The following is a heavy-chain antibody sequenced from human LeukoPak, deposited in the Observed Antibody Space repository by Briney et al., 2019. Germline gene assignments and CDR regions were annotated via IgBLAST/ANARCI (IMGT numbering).Heavy chain of an antibody. V-gene: IGHV4-59*01. J-gene: IGHJ3*02. D-gene: IGHD3-10*01. Sequence: SETLSLTCTVSGGSISSYYWSWIRQPPGKGLEWIGYIYYSGSTNYNPSLKSRVTISVDTSKNQFSLKLSSVTAADTAVYYCARDGMVRGVSWMNAFDIWGQGTMVTVSS. CDR2: IYYSGST. CDR1: GGSISSYY. CDR3: ARDGMVRGVSWMNAFDI.